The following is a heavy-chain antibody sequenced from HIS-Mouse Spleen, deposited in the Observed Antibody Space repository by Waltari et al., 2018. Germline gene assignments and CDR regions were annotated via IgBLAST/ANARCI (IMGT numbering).Heavy chain of an antibody. CDR3: ARIAEGYSSGWYAFDY. V-gene: IGHV2-70*15. CDR2: IDWDDDK. J-gene: IGHJ4*02. D-gene: IGHD6-19*01. CDR1: GFPLSTSGMF. Sequence: QVTLRESGPALVKPTQTLTLTCPFSGFPLSTSGMFVSWIRPPPGKALEWLARIDWDDDKYYSTSLKTRLTISKDTSKNQVVLTMTNMDPVDTATYYCARIAEGYSSGWYAFDYWGQGTLVTVSS.